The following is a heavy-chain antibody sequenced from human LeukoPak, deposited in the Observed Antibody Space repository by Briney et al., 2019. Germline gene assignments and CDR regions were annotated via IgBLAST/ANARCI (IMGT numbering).Heavy chain of an antibody. D-gene: IGHD6-25*01. V-gene: IGHV3-23*01. CDR2: INGGNSST. Sequence: GGSLRLSCAASGFTFSSYAMSWVRQAPGKGLEWVSAINGGNSSTYYADSVKGRFTISRDNSKYTLYLQMNSLRSEDSGVYYCAKDKSFAAAGYHFDFWGQGALITVSS. CDR3: AKDKSFAAAGYHFDF. CDR1: GFTFSSYA. J-gene: IGHJ4*02.